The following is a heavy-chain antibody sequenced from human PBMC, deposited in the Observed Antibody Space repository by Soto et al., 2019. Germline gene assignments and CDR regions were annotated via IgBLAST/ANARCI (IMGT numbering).Heavy chain of an antibody. D-gene: IGHD1-1*01. J-gene: IGHJ4*02. CDR3: GRLEDLAANAYYFDS. CDR2: IYYSGST. Sequence: QLQLQESGPGLVKPSEALSLTCSVSGGSISSSSYYWGWIRQPPGKGLEWIGSIYYSGSTYYNPSLKSRVITSTNKSKNHFSSKMIYFTATADAAYYYGRLEDLAANAYYFDSWGQGTLVTVSS. CDR1: GGSISSSSYY. V-gene: IGHV4-39*02.